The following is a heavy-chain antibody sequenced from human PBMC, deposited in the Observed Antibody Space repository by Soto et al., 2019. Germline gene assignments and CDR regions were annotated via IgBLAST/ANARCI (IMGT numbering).Heavy chain of an antibody. CDR1: GGSLNGFQ. CDR3: AREVPGTDYYYMDV. CDR2: IDHGGSA. D-gene: IGHD3-10*01. J-gene: IGHJ6*03. Sequence: QVHLQQWGAGLVRPSETLFLTCAVYGGSLNGFQWSWIRQAPGKRLEWIGQIDHGGSANYNPSLKSRVILSVDSSKGQLSLTVTSVTAADSAVYYCAREVPGTDYYYMDVWGKGTTVTVSS. V-gene: IGHV4-34*01.